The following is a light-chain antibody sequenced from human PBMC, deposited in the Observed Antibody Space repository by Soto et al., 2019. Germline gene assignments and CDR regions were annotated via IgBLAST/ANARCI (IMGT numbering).Light chain of an antibody. V-gene: IGLV2-23*01. CDR2: EGS. J-gene: IGLJ1*01. CDR3: CSYAGRSTLV. Sequence: QSALTQPASVSGSPGQSITISCTGTSSDVGSYNLVSWFQHHPGKAPKLMIYEGSKRPSGVSDRFSGSKSGNTASLTISGLQAEDEAEYYCCSYAGRSTLVFGSGTKVTVL. CDR1: SSDVGSYNL.